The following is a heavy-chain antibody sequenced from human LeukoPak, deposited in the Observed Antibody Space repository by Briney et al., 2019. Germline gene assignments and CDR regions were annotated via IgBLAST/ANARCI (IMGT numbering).Heavy chain of an antibody. CDR3: ARDRAGTQDWVEFDP. CDR2: IRGNGQT. D-gene: IGHD3/OR15-3a*01. Sequence: GGSLRLSCAVSGFSVTNYYMSWVRQAPGKGLGWVSLIRGNGQTFYADSVKGRFTISRDDSKNTIYLQMSSLRAEDTAVYFCARDRAGTQDWVEFDPWGQGTLVTVSS. CDR1: GFSVTNYY. V-gene: IGHV3-66*03. J-gene: IGHJ5*02.